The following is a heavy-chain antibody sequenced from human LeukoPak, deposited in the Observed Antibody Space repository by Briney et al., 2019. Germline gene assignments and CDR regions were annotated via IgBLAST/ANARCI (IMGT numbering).Heavy chain of an antibody. CDR2: INPSSGGT. J-gene: IGHJ5*02. CDR1: GYTFIDHY. V-gene: IGHV1-2*06. CDR3: ARDDNSGYYSGP. Sequence: ASVTVSCKASGYTFIDHYMHWVRQAPGQGLEWMGRINPSSGGTNYAQKFQGRVTMTRDTSISTAYMELSRLRSDDTAVYYCARDDNSGYYSGPWGQGTLVTVSS. D-gene: IGHD3-22*01.